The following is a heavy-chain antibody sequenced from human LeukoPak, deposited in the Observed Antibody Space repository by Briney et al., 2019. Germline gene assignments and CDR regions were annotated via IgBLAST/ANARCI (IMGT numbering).Heavy chain of an antibody. V-gene: IGHV1-18*01. D-gene: IGHD3-3*01. J-gene: IGHJ4*02. Sequence: ASVKVSCKTSGYTFTSYGIIWVRQAPGQGLEWMGWISAYNGNTNYAQKLQGRVTMTTDTSTSTAYMELRSLRSDDTAVYYCARLTYYDFWSGYYGGAIDYWGQGTLVTVSS. CDR2: ISAYNGNT. CDR3: ARLTYYDFWSGYYGGAIDY. CDR1: GYTFTSYG.